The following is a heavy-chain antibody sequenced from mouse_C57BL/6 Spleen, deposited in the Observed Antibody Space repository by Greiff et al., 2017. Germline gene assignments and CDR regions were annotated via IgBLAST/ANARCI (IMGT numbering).Heavy chain of an antibody. CDR3: ARDRDYYFDY. V-gene: IGHV5-4*01. CDR1: GFTFSSYA. CDR2: ISDGGSYT. J-gene: IGHJ2*01. Sequence: EVKLQESGGGLVKPGGSLKLSCAASGFTFSSYAMSWVRQTPEKRLEWVATISDGGSYTYYPDNVKGRFTISRDNAKNNLYLQMSHLKSEDTAMYYCARDRDYYFDYWGQGTTLTVSS. D-gene: IGHD3-3*01.